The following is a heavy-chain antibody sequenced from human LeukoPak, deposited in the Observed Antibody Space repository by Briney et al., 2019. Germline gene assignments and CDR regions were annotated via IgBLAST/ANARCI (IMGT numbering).Heavy chain of an antibody. D-gene: IGHD2-15*01. CDR3: AKSKVVAATMGRFDY. CDR1: GFTFSSYA. J-gene: IGHJ4*02. CDR2: ISGSDGST. V-gene: IGHV3-23*01. Sequence: PGGSLRLSCAASGFTFSSYAVNWVRQAPGKGLEWVSAISGSDGSTYYADSVKGRFTISRDNSKNTLYLQMNGLRAEDTAVYYCAKSKVVAATMGRFDYWGQGTLVTVSS.